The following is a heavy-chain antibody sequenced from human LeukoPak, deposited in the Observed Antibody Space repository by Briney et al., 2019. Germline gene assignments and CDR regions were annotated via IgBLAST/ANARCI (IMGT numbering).Heavy chain of an antibody. D-gene: IGHD3-3*01. J-gene: IGHJ4*02. V-gene: IGHV3-7*01. Sequence: GGSLRLSCAASAFTFSDYWMTWVRQTPGKGLERVANINNHGSETYYVDSVRGRFTISRDNAKNSLYLQMNSLRAEDTAVYYCASDPTWSGADYWGQGTLVTVSS. CDR2: INNHGSET. CDR3: ASDPTWSGADY. CDR1: AFTFSDYW.